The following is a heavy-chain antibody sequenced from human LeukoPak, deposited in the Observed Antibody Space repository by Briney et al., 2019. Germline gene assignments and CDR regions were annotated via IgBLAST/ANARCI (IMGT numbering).Heavy chain of an antibody. J-gene: IGHJ6*02. V-gene: IGHV5-51*01. Sequence: KPGESLKISCKGSGYSFTSYWIGWVRQMPGKGLEWMGIIYPGDSDTRYSPSFQGQVTISADKSISTAYLQWSSLKASDTAMCYCARHASSTLYYDFWSGPRGYYYYYYGMDVWGQGTTVTVSS. CDR1: GYSFTSYW. CDR2: IYPGDSDT. D-gene: IGHD3-3*01. CDR3: ARHASSTLYYDFWSGPRGYYYYYYGMDV.